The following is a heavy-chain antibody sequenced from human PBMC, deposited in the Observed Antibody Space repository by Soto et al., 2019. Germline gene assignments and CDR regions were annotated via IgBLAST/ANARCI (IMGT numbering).Heavy chain of an antibody. V-gene: IGHV5-51*01. J-gene: IGHJ6*02. CDR2: IYPGDSDT. Sequence: GESLKISCKGSGYSFTSYWIGWVRQMPGKGLEWMGIIYPGDSDTRYSPSFQGQVTISADKSISTAYLQWSSLKAPDTAMYYCARGPPYGSGSYARPYYYYGMDVWGQGTTVTVSS. CDR3: ARGPPYGSGSYARPYYYYGMDV. CDR1: GYSFTSYW. D-gene: IGHD3-10*01.